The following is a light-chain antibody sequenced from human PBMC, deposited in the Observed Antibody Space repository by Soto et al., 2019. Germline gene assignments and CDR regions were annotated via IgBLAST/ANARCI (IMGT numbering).Light chain of an antibody. CDR1: QSVRTN. CDR2: YAS. Sequence: QFPDTVSVTAGETVTLSCGASQSVRTNLAWYQQRPGQAPRLLIHYASTRASDIPARFSGSGSGTNFTLAISSLQSEDFAVYYCQQYAYWPETFGQGTKVDIK. J-gene: IGKJ1*01. V-gene: IGKV3D-15*01. CDR3: QQYAYWPET.